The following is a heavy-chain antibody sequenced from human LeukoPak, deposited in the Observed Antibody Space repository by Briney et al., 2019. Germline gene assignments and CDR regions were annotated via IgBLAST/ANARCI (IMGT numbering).Heavy chain of an antibody. CDR1: GYTFTSYG. V-gene: IGHV1-18*01. J-gene: IGHJ4*02. Sequence: ASVKVSCKASGYTFTSYGISWVRQAPGQGLEWMGWISAYNGNTNYAQKLQGRVTMTTDTSTSTADMELRSLRSDDTAVYYCARHYDYVWGSYRSTNYFDYWGQGTLVTVSS. CDR3: ARHYDYVWGSYRSTNYFDY. D-gene: IGHD3-16*02. CDR2: ISAYNGNT.